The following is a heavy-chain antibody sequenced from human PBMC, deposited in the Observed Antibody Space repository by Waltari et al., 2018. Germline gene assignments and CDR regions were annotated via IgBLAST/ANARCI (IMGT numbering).Heavy chain of an antibody. CDR3: ARDRWAEPPYYDSSGHTPRAFDI. V-gene: IGHV4-59*01. D-gene: IGHD3-22*01. CDR2: ST. Sequence: STNYNPSLKSRVTISVDTSKNQFSLKLSSVTAADTAVYYCARDRWAEPPYYDSSGHTPRAFDIWGQGTMVTVSS. J-gene: IGHJ3*02.